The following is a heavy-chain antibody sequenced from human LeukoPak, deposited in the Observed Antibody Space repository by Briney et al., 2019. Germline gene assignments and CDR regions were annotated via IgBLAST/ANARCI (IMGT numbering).Heavy chain of an antibody. CDR2: IYYSGST. D-gene: IGHD3-16*01. J-gene: IGHJ2*01. CDR3: ARRRIMWYFDL. V-gene: IGHV4-38-2*02. Sequence: SGTLSLTCSVSGYSISSGYYWGWIRQPPGKGLEWIGSIYYSGSTFYNPSLKSRVTISVDTSKNQFSLKLSSVTAADTAVYYCARRRIMWYFDLWGRGTLVTVSS. CDR1: GYSISSGYY.